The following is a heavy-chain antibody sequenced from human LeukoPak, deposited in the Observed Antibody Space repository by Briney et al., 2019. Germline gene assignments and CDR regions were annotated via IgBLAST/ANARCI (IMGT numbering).Heavy chain of an antibody. V-gene: IGHV1-69*05. Sequence: SVKVSCKASGGTFSSYAISWVRQAPGQGLEWMGGIIPIFGTANYAQKFQGRVTITTDESTSTAYMELSSLRSEDTAVYYCARVTDLYYGSGSYYKRNPYYYMDVWGKGTTVTVSS. CDR2: IIPIFGTA. D-gene: IGHD3-10*01. J-gene: IGHJ6*03. CDR3: ARVTDLYYGSGSYYKRNPYYYMDV. CDR1: GGTFSSYA.